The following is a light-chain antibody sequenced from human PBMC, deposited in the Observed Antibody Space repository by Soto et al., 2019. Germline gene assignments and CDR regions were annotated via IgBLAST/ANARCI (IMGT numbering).Light chain of an antibody. CDR1: SSEVGGYNY. CDR2: DVS. CDR3: SSYTTGNTRQIV. Sequence: SVLTQPASVSGSPGQSVTISCTGTSSEVGGYNYVSWYQHHPGKAPKLMIFDVSNRPSGVSNRFSGSKSGNTASLTISGLQPEDEADYYCSSYTTGNTRQIVFGTGTKVTVL. J-gene: IGLJ1*01. V-gene: IGLV2-14*03.